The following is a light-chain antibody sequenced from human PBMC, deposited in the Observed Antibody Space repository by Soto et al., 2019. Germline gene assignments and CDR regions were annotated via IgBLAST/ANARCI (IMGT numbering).Light chain of an antibody. J-gene: IGLJ2*01. CDR3: CSYAGGSTPVV. CDR1: SSDVGGYNF. V-gene: IGLV2-23*02. Sequence: QSALTQPASVSGSPGQSITISCTGTSSDVGGYNFVSWYQQCQGRAPKLMIFEVTKRPSGVSNRFSGSKSGNTASLTISGLQAEDEADYYCCSYAGGSTPVVFGGGTKVTVL. CDR2: EVT.